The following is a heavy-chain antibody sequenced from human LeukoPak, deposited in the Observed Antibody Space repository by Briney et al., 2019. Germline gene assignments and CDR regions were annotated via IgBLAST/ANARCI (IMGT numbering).Heavy chain of an antibody. Sequence: SVKVSCKASGGTFSSYAISWVRQTPGQGLEWMGGIIPIFGTANYAQKFQGRVTITTDESTSTAYMELSSLRSEDTAVYYCARTVLTIFGVPIMEYFDYWGQGTLVTVSS. J-gene: IGHJ4*02. CDR2: IIPIFGTA. CDR3: ARTVLTIFGVPIMEYFDY. D-gene: IGHD3-3*01. CDR1: GGTFSSYA. V-gene: IGHV1-69*05.